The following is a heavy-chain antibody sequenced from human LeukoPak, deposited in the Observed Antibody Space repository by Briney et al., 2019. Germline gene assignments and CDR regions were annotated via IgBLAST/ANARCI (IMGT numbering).Heavy chain of an antibody. D-gene: IGHD3-9*01. J-gene: IGHJ6*02. Sequence: PGGSLRLSCAASGFTFSSSSMNWVRQAPGKGLEWVSYISSTSTTLYYADSVRGRFTISRDNAKNSLYLKMNSLRAEDTAVYYCARLEEDYDILTGYYPRPDYGMDVWGQGTTVTVSS. V-gene: IGHV3-48*01. CDR2: ISSTSTTL. CDR1: GFTFSSSS. CDR3: ARLEEDYDILTGYYPRPDYGMDV.